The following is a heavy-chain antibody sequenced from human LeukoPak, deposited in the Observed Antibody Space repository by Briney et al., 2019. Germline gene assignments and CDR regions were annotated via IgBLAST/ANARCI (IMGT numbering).Heavy chain of an antibody. V-gene: IGHV1-2*04. CDR3: ARDNPTLRLLDY. J-gene: IGHJ4*02. CDR2: INPNSGGT. CDR1: GYTFTSYD. D-gene: IGHD5-12*01. Sequence: GASVKVSCKASGYTFTSYDINWVRQATGQGLEWMGWINPNSGGTNYAQKFQGWVTMTRDTSISTAYMELSRLRSDDTAVYYCARDNPTLRLLDYWGQGTLVTVSS.